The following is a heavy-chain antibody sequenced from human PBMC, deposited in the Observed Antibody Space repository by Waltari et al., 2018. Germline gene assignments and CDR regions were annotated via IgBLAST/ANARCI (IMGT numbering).Heavy chain of an antibody. V-gene: IGHV3-74*01. Sequence: EVQLFESGGGLVQPGGSVSLACAASGCNLVSSWLHGGRQAPGKVLVWVSRIDFEGSRTSYADSVKGRLTMSRENAKNTLYLQMNSVRAEDTAVYYCIRDFGEPGATNVFDIWGQGTMVTVSS. D-gene: IGHD3-16*01. CDR2: IDFEGSRT. CDR3: IRDFGEPGATNVFDI. CDR1: GCNLVSSW. J-gene: IGHJ3*02.